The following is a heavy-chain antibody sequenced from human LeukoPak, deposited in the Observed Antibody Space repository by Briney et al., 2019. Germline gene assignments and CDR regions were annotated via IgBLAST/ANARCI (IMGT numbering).Heavy chain of an antibody. CDR3: ARGLGAAAAPDY. CDR2: MNPNSGNT. Sequence: VASVKVSCKASGYTFTSYDINWVRQATGQGLEWMGWMNPNSGNTGYAQKFQGRVTMTRNTSISTAYTELSSLRSEDTAVYYCARGLGAAAAPDYWGQGTLVTVSS. CDR1: GYTFTSYD. V-gene: IGHV1-8*01. D-gene: IGHD6-13*01. J-gene: IGHJ4*02.